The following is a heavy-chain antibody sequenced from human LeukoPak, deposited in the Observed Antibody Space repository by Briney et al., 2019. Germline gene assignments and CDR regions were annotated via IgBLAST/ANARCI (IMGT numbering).Heavy chain of an antibody. J-gene: IGHJ4*02. Sequence: ASVKVSCKASGCTFTSYGISWVRQAPGQGLEWMGWISAYNGNTNYAQKLQGRVTMTTNTSTSTAYMELRSLRSDDTAVYYCAREDCTNGVCYTPFDYWGQGTLVTVSS. V-gene: IGHV1-18*01. CDR3: AREDCTNGVCYTPFDY. D-gene: IGHD2-8*01. CDR1: GCTFTSYG. CDR2: ISAYNGNT.